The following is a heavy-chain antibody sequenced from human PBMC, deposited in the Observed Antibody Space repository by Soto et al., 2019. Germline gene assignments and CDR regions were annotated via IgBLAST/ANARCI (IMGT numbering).Heavy chain of an antibody. J-gene: IGHJ3*02. D-gene: IGHD3-22*01. CDR2: INAGNGNT. CDR3: AKKNQVVNAFDI. Sequence: GASVKVSCKASGYTFTSYAMHWVRQAPGQRLEWMGWINAGNGNTKYSQKFQGRVTITRDTSASTAYMELSGLRSEDTAVYYCAKKNQVVNAFDIWGQGTMVTVSS. CDR1: GYTFTSYA. V-gene: IGHV1-3*01.